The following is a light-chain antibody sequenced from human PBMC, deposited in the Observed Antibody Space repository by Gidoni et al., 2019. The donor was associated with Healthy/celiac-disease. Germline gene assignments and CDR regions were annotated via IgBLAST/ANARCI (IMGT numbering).Light chain of an antibody. CDR3: QQYYSTRT. J-gene: IGKJ1*01. CDR2: WAS. V-gene: IGKV4-1*01. Sequence: DIVMTQSPDALAVSLGERPTINCKSSQSVLYSSNTMNYLAWYQQKPGQPPKLLIYWASTRESGVPDRFSGSGSGTDFTLPISSLQAEDVAVYYCQQYYSTRTFGQGTKVEIK. CDR1: QSVLYSSNTMNY.